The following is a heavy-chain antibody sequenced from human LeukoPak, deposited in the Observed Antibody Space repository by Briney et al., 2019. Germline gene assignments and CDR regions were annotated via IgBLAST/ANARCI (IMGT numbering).Heavy chain of an antibody. Sequence: SETLSLTCTVSGGSISSSSYYWGWIRQPPGKGLEWIGSIYYSGSTYYNPSLKSRVTISVDTSKNQFSLKLSSVTAADTAVYYCARASRVVVPAMPEPRPATFDYWGQGTLVTVSS. CDR3: ARASRVVVPAMPEPRPATFDY. V-gene: IGHV4-39*07. CDR2: IYYSGST. CDR1: GGSISSSSYY. D-gene: IGHD2-2*01. J-gene: IGHJ4*02.